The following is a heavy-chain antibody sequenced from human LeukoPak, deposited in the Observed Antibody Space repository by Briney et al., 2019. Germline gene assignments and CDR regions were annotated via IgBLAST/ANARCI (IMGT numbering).Heavy chain of an antibody. Sequence: GGSLRLSCAASGFTFYDYAMHWVRHAPGKGLEWVSGISWDSGSIGYADSVKGRFTISRDNAKNSLYLQMNSLRAEDTALYYCAKGDGSFSWGQGTLVTVSS. CDR3: AKGDGSFS. CDR1: GFTFYDYA. J-gene: IGHJ4*02. CDR2: ISWDSGSI. V-gene: IGHV3-9*01.